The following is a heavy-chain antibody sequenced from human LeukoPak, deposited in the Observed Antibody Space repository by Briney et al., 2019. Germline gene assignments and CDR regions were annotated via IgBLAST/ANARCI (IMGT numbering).Heavy chain of an antibody. Sequence: PGGSLRLSCAASGFTFSSYAISWVRQAPGQGLEWMGGIIPIFGTANYAQKFQGRVTITADESTSTAYMELSSLRSEDTAVYYCARTQGTTYYDFWSGQGPIWGQGTMVTVSS. CDR3: ARTQGTTYYDFWSGQGPI. V-gene: IGHV1-69*01. CDR2: IIPIFGTA. J-gene: IGHJ3*02. CDR1: GFTFSSYA. D-gene: IGHD3-3*01.